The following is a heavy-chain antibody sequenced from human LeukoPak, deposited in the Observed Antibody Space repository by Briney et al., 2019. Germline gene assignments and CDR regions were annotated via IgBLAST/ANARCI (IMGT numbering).Heavy chain of an antibody. CDR1: GFIFSNYA. CDR2: ISGDAGSI. V-gene: IGHV3-23*01. Sequence: PGGSLRLSCAASGFIFSNYAMTWVRQAPGKGLEWVSSISGDAGSIYYIDSVRGRFTISRDNSKNTLFLQMNSLRAEDTGMYYRAKYGAPGWSGYCDYWGQGTLVTVSS. J-gene: IGHJ4*02. D-gene: IGHD4/OR15-4a*01. CDR3: AKYGAPGWSGYCDY.